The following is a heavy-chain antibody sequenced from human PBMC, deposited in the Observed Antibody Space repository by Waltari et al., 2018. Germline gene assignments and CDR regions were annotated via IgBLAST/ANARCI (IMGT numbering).Heavy chain of an antibody. CDR3: ARADRGRSGKYASPAWGP. CDR2: INHSGRT. D-gene: IGHD1-26*01. V-gene: IGHV4-34*01. Sequence: QVQLQQWGAGLLKPSETLSLTCAVYGGGSFSDYYWNWIRQPPGKGLEWIGGINHSGRTNYNPSLKNRVTRSLDTSKTQFSLKMRSVTAADTAVYYCARADRGRSGKYASPAWGPWGQGTLVTVSS. CDR1: GGGSFSDYY. J-gene: IGHJ5*02.